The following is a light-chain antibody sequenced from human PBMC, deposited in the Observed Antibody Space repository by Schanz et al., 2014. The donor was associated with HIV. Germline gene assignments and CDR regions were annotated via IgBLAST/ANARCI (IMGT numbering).Light chain of an antibody. J-gene: IGKJ2*01. CDR1: QSISEW. CDR2: EAS. V-gene: IGKV1-5*03. Sequence: DIQMTQSPSTLSASVGDRITITCRASQSISEWLAWYQQKPGQAPNLLISEASTLESGVPSRFSGTGSGTEFTLTISSLQPDDCATYFCLHYNDFASTFGQGTKLEIK. CDR3: LHYNDFAST.